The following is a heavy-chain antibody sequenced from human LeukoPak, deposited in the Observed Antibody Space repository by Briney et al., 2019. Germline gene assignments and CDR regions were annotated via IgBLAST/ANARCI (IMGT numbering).Heavy chain of an antibody. Sequence: SVKVSCKASGGTFSSYAISWVRQAPGQGLEWMGGIIPIFGTANYAQKFQGRVTITADESTSTAYMELRSLRSDDTAVYYCARVIVARAPMYGDTFDYWGQGTLDTVSS. CDR2: IIPIFGTA. CDR1: GGTFSSYA. CDR3: ARVIVARAPMYGDTFDY. V-gene: IGHV1-69*01. D-gene: IGHD4-17*01. J-gene: IGHJ4*02.